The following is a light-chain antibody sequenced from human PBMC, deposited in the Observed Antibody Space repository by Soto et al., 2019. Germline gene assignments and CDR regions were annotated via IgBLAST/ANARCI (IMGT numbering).Light chain of an antibody. CDR2: DDS. CDR3: HVWDSSSEHV. CDR1: SIGSKS. V-gene: IGLV3-21*02. J-gene: IGLJ1*01. Sequence: SYELTQPPSVSVAPGQTATITCGGDSIGSKSVHWYQQRPGQAPVLVVDDDSDRPSGIPERFSGSNSGNTATLTISRVEAGDEADYFCHVWDSSSEHVFGTGTKVTVL.